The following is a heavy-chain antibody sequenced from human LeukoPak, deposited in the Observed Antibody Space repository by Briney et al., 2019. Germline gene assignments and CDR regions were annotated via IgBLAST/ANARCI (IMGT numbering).Heavy chain of an antibody. D-gene: IGHD3-10*01. V-gene: IGHV1-69*04. J-gene: IGHJ4*02. CDR3: ARDTNILIRGVFAD. Sequence: SVKVSCKASGGTFSSYAISWVRQAPGQGLEWMGRIIPILGIANYAQKFQGRVTITADKSTSTAYMELSSLRSEDTAVYYCARDTNILIRGVFADWGQGTLVTVSS. CDR1: GGTFSSYA. CDR2: IIPILGIA.